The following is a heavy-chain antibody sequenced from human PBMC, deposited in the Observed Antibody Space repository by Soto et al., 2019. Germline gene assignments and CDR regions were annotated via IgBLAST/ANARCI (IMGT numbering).Heavy chain of an antibody. D-gene: IGHD6-6*01. CDR2: ISSSSSYI. V-gene: IGHV3-21*01. Sequence: GGSLRLSCAASGFTFSSYSMNWVRQAPGKGLEWVSSISSSSSYIYYADSVKGRFTISRDNAKNSLYLQMNSLRAEDTAVYYCARVGSSTYYYYGMDGWGQGTTVTVSS. J-gene: IGHJ6*02. CDR3: ARVGSSTYYYYGMDG. CDR1: GFTFSSYS.